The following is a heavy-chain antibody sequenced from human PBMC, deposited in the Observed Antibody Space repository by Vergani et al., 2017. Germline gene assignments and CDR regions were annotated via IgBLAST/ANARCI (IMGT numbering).Heavy chain of an antibody. Sequence: AASGFTFDDYAMHWVRQAPGKGLEWVSGISWNSGSIGYADSVKGRFTISRDNAKNSLYLQMNSLRAEDTALYYCAKDMRGSYLFGYFDLWGRGTLVTVSS. CDR1: GFTFDDYA. CDR2: ISWNSGSI. V-gene: IGHV3-9*01. CDR3: AKDMRGSYLFGYFDL. D-gene: IGHD1-26*01. J-gene: IGHJ2*01.